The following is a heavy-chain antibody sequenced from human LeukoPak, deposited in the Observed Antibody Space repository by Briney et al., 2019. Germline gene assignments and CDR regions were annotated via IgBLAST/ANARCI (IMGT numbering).Heavy chain of an antibody. D-gene: IGHD1-26*01. CDR2: IHYTGTT. Sequence: SETLSLTCTVPGGSIRSSSYNWGWIRQPPGKGLEWIGSIHYTGTTYYNPSLKNRVTISFDTSKSQFSLKLSSVTAADTAVYYCARTGGSFYFYYYMDVWGKGTTVTVSS. V-gene: IGHV4-39*07. CDR3: ARTGGSFYFYYYMDV. J-gene: IGHJ6*03. CDR1: GGSIRSSSYN.